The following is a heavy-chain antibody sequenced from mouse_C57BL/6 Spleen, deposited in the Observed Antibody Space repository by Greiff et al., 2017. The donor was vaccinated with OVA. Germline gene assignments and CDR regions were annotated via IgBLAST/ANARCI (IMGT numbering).Heavy chain of an antibody. CDR1: GYTFTSYW. Sequence: QVQLQQPGAELVKPGASVKMSCKASGYTFTSYWITWVKQRPGQGLEWIGDIYPGSGSTNYNEKFKSKATLTVDPSSSTAYMQLSSLTSEDSAVYYCARGGYYGSSYNWYFDVWGTGTTVTVSS. CDR2: IYPGSGST. D-gene: IGHD1-1*01. V-gene: IGHV1-55*01. J-gene: IGHJ1*03. CDR3: ARGGYYGSSYNWYFDV.